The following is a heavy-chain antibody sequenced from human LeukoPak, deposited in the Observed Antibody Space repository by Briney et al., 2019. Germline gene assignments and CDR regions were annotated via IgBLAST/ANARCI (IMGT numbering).Heavy chain of an antibody. Sequence: ASVKVSCKPSSYNFVNYGVSWVRQAPGQGLEWMGWISAVNGDANSAHKFRGRLSMTMDTSTSTAYMELRSLRSDDTALYFCARDYKSSCSGATCLYFDYWGQGTLVAVSS. D-gene: IGHD2-15*01. V-gene: IGHV1-18*01. J-gene: IGHJ4*02. CDR1: SYNFVNYG. CDR2: ISAVNGDA. CDR3: ARDYKSSCSGATCLYFDY.